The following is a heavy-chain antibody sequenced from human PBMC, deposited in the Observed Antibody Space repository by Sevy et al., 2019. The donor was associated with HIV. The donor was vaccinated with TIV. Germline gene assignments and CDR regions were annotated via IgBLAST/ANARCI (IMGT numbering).Heavy chain of an antibody. CDR1: GLSISSYW. D-gene: IGHD5-18*01. CDR2: IKQDGREK. Sequence: GGSLRLSCAVSGLSISSYWMNWVRQAPGKGLEWVNNIKQDGREKNYVDSGMGRFTISRDNAKNSLYLQMNSLRAEDTAVYYCVREGLGGFSYSLDCWGQGTLVTVSS. V-gene: IGHV3-7*01. CDR3: VREGLGGFSYSLDC. J-gene: IGHJ4*02.